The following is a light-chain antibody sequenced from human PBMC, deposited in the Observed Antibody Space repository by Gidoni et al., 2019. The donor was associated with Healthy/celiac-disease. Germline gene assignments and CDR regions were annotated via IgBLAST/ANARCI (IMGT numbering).Light chain of an antibody. CDR1: QSVSSSY. V-gene: IGKV3-20*01. J-gene: IGKJ4*01. CDR3: QQYGSLSLT. Sequence: EIVLPHSPGPLSLSPGERATLSCRASQSVSSSYLAWYQQKPGQAPRLRIDGASSRAPGIPDRCSGRGSGTDVTLTISRLEPEDFAVYYCQQYGSLSLTFXGXTKVEIK. CDR2: GAS.